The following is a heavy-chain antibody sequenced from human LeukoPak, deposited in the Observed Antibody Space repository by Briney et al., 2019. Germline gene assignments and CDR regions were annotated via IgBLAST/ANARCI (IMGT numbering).Heavy chain of an antibody. J-gene: IGHJ4*02. Sequence: GGSLRLSCAASGFTFSSYAMSWVRQAPGKGLEWASAISGSGGSTYYADSVKGRFTISRDNSKNTLYLQMNSLRAEDTAVYYCARTHVTMIVVVIYYFDYWGQGTLVTVSS. V-gene: IGHV3-23*01. CDR3: ARTHVTMIVVVIYYFDY. D-gene: IGHD3-22*01. CDR2: ISGSGGST. CDR1: GFTFSSYA.